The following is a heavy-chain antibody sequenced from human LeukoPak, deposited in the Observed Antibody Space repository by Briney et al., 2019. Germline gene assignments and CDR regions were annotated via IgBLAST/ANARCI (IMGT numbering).Heavy chain of an antibody. D-gene: IGHD3-22*01. V-gene: IGHV1-24*01. CDR3: ATLPKSGYATFSPLDY. Sequence: ASVKVSCKVSGYTHTELSMHWVRQAPGKGLEWMGGFDPEDGETIYAQKFQGRVTMTEDTSTDTAYMELSSLRSEDTAVYYCATLPKSGYATFSPLDYWGQGTLVTVSS. J-gene: IGHJ4*02. CDR2: FDPEDGET. CDR1: GYTHTELS.